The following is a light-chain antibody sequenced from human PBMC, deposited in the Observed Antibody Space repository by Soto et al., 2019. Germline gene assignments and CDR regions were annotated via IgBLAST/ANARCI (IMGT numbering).Light chain of an antibody. V-gene: IGLV2-11*01. J-gene: IGLJ3*02. CDR2: DVS. CDR3: CSYAGTYNFWV. Sequence: QSALTQPRSVSGSPGQSVTISCTGTNSDIGGYNYVSWYQQHPGKAPKVMIYDVSRRPSGVPDRFSGSKSGNTASLTISGLQAEDEDAYYCCSYAGTYNFWVFGGGTKLTVL. CDR1: NSDIGGYNY.